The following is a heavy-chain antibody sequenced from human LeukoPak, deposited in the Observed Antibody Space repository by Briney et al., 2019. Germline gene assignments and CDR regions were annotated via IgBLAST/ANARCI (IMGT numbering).Heavy chain of an antibody. D-gene: IGHD4-23*01. CDR3: ARQLDYYGGNSRGLAYWFDP. J-gene: IGHJ5*02. Sequence: GGAPEIPRQGPGYSFTSYWIGLVRQLPGKGPEWMGINYHGDSETRYRPSFQRDVTISADKSISTAYLQWSSLKASDTAMYYCARQLDYYGGNSRGLAYWFDPWGQGTLVTVSS. CDR1: GYSFTSYW. V-gene: IGHV5-51*01. CDR2: NYHGDSET.